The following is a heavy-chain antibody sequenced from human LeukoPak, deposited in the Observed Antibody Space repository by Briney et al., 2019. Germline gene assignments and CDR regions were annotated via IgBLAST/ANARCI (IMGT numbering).Heavy chain of an antibody. J-gene: IGHJ3*02. CDR2: IYYTGGT. CDR3: ARGRIVVAITGAFDI. D-gene: IGHD3-22*01. V-gene: IGHV4-59*12. Sequence: SETLSLTCTVSGGSISPFYWNWIRQPPGKGLEWIGYIYYTGGTSYSPSLTSRATISVDTSKNQISLKLNSVTAADTAVYYCARGRIVVAITGAFDIWGQGTMVPVSS. CDR1: GGSISPFY.